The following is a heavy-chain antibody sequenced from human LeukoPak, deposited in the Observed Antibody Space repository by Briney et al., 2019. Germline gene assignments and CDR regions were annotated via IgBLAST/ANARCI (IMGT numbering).Heavy chain of an antibody. J-gene: IGHJ3*01. Sequence: ASVKVSCKASGYTFTVYYMHWIRQAPGQGLEWMGWINPNSGGTNYAQKFQGSVSMTRDTSITTAYMELSRLRFDDTAVYYCASVTLRYLGDAFDLWGQGTMVTVSS. CDR1: GYTFTVYY. D-gene: IGHD3-9*01. V-gene: IGHV1-2*02. CDR3: ASVTLRYLGDAFDL. CDR2: INPNSGGT.